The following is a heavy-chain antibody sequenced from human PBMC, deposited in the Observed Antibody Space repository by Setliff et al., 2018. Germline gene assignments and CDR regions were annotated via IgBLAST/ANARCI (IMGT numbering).Heavy chain of an antibody. CDR1: GYIFTNYA. J-gene: IGHJ4*02. CDR3: ARIDYGGNSVYFDY. CDR2: INAGNGNT. V-gene: IGHV1-3*01. D-gene: IGHD4-17*01. Sequence: ASVKVSCKASGYIFTNYAIHWVRQAPGQRLEWMGWINAGNGNTRYSQKFQGRVTITADESTSTAYMELSSLRSDDTAMYYCARIDYGGNSVYFDYWGQGTLVTVSS.